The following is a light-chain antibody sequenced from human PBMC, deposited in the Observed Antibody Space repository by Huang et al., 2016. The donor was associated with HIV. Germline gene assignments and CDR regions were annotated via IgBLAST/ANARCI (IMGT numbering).Light chain of an antibody. CDR1: QDISNY. Sequence: DIQMTQSPSSLSASVGDRVTITCQVSQDISNYLNWYQQKPGKAPKILMYDASNLEAGVPSRFSGNTSGTHFTFTISSLRPEDIATYYCQQYDDFPLTFGGGTKVEIK. CDR3: QQYDDFPLT. V-gene: IGKV1-33*01. J-gene: IGKJ4*01. CDR2: DAS.